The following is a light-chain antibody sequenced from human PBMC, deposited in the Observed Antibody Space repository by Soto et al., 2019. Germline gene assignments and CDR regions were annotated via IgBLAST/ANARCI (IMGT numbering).Light chain of an antibody. CDR2: GAS. CDR1: QSVSSSS. V-gene: IGKV3-20*01. J-gene: IGKJ2*01. Sequence: EIVLTQSPGILSLSPGERATLSCRASQSVSSSSLAWYQQKPGQAPRLLVYGASSRATGIPDRFCGGGSGTDVTLTISRLAPEDFAVYYCQQYGGSPLVTFGQGTKLEIK. CDR3: QQYGGSPLVT.